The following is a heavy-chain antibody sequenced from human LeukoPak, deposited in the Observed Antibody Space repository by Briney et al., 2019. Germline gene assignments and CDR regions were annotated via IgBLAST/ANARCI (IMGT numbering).Heavy chain of an antibody. V-gene: IGHV3-11*05. CDR3: ARADRTSWFDY. Sequence: GGSLRLSCAASRFTFSDHYMVWIRQAPGKGLEWISYISNSGNYANYADSVKGQFTISRDNAKNSLSLQMNSLRPDDTAVYYCARADRTSWFDYWGQGILVTASS. CDR1: RFTFSDHY. CDR2: ISNSGNYA. J-gene: IGHJ4*02. D-gene: IGHD2-2*01.